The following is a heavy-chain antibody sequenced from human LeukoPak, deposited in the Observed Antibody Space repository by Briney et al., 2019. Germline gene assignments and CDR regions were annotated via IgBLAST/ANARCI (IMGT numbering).Heavy chain of an antibody. CDR1: GFTFSSYG. CDR3: ARRVRVAGTYNYYYYYMDV. CDR2: ISYDGSNK. V-gene: IGHV3-30*03. J-gene: IGHJ6*03. Sequence: PGRSLRLSCAASGFTFSSYGMHWVRQAPGKGLEWVAVISYDGSNKYYADSVKGRFTISRDNSKNTLYLQMNSLRAEDTAVYYCARRVRVAGTYNYYYYYMDVWGKGTTVTVSS. D-gene: IGHD6-19*01.